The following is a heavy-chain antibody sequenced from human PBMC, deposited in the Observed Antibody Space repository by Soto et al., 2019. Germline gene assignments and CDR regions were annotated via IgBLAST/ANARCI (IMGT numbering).Heavy chain of an antibody. J-gene: IGHJ4*02. CDR3: ARRIAVAGSYYFDY. Sequence: EVHLVESGGGFVKPGGSLRLSCAAFDFTFSHAWMDWVRQAPGKGLEWVGRIKSKVEGETTNYDAPVEGRFTISRDDSKNTLYLQMNNPKTEDTAVYYCARRIAVAGSYYFDYWGQGTLVTVSS. CDR1: DFTFSHAW. D-gene: IGHD6-19*01. CDR2: IKSKVEGETT. V-gene: IGHV3-15*07.